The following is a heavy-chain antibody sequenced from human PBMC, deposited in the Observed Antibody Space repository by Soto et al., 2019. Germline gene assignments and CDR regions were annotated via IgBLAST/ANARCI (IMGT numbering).Heavy chain of an antibody. D-gene: IGHD3-22*01. CDR2: ISYDGSNK. Sequence: GSLRLSCAASGFTFSSYGMHWVRQAPGKGLEWVAVISYDGSNKYYADSVKGRFTISRDNSKNTLYLQMNSLRAEDTAVYYCAKDAYYYDSSGYSPPGYFDYWGQGTQVTVSS. J-gene: IGHJ4*02. CDR1: GFTFSSYG. CDR3: AKDAYYYDSSGYSPPGYFDY. V-gene: IGHV3-30*18.